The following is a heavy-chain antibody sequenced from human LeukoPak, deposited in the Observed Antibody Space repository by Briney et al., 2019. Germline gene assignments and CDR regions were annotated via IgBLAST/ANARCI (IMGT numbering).Heavy chain of an antibody. J-gene: IGHJ5*02. D-gene: IGHD3-3*01. CDR3: ARDSRYYDFWSVQPEAGFDP. CDR2: IYTSGST. Sequence: GSLRLSCAASGFTFTTYAMSWVRQAPGKGLEWIGRIYTSGSTNYNPSLKSRVTISVDTSKNQFSLKLSSVTAADTAVYYCARDSRYYDFWSVQPEAGFDPWGQGTLVTVSS. CDR1: GFTFTTYA. V-gene: IGHV4-4*08.